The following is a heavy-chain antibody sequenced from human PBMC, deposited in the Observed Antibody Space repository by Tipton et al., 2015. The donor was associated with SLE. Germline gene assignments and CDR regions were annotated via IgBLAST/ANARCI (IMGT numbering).Heavy chain of an antibody. J-gene: IGHJ2*01. CDR3: ARALAVPGWYFDL. D-gene: IGHD6-19*01. CDR1: GFTFSSYA. Sequence: RSLRLSCAASGFTFSSYAMHWVRQAPGKGLEWVAVISYDGSNKYYADSVKGRFTISRDNAKNSLYLQMNSLRAEDTAVYYCARALAVPGWYFDLWGRGTLVTVSS. CDR2: ISYDGSNK. V-gene: IGHV3-30*04.